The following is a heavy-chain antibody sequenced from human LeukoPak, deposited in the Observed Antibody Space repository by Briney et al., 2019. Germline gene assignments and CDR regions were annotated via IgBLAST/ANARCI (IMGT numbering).Heavy chain of an antibody. CDR3: ARVYYYYYYMDV. V-gene: IGHV4-39*07. CDR2: IYYIGST. CDR1: GDSISSSPYY. Sequence: SETLSLTCTVSGDSISSSPYYWGWVRQPPGKGLEWIGSIYYIGSTHYNPSLKRRVTISVDTSKNQFSLKLSSVTAADTAVYYCARVYYYYYYMDVWGKGTTVTVS. J-gene: IGHJ6*03.